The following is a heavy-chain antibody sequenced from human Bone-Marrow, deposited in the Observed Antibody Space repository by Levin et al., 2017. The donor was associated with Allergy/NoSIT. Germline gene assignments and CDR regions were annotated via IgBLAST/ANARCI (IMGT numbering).Heavy chain of an antibody. V-gene: IGHV5-51*01. CDR3: ATMNLAANWFDP. Sequence: ASVKVSCRTSGYTFTGHWIGWVRQMPGKGLEWMGIIYPSDSDTRYSPSFEGQVTISVDTSITTAYLQWNSLKTSDTAIYYCATMNLAANWFDPWGQGTLVTVSP. CDR1: GYTFTGHW. CDR2: IYPSDSDT. J-gene: IGHJ5*02. D-gene: IGHD3-16*01.